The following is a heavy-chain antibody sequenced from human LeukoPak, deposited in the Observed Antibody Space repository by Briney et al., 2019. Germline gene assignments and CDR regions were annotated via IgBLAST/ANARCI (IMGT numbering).Heavy chain of an antibody. CDR3: ARGRTYCSSTSCYLLPSKGGFDY. Sequence: PSETLSLTCAVSGYSISSGYYWSWIRQPPGKGLEWIGEINHSGSTNYNPSLKSRVTISVDTSKNQFSLKLSSVTAADTAVYYCARGRTYCSSTSCYLLPSKGGFDYWGQGTLVTVSS. CDR1: GYSISSGYY. V-gene: IGHV4-34*01. CDR2: INHSGST. J-gene: IGHJ4*02. D-gene: IGHD2-2*01.